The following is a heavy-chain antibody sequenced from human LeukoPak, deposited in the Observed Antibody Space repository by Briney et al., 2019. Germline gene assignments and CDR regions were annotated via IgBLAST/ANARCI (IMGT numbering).Heavy chain of an antibody. CDR3: ARATSAYYYPDAFDI. V-gene: IGHV3-7*03. CDR2: IKQDGSER. CDR1: GFTFSSYG. Sequence: PGGSLRLSCAASGFTFSSYGMHWVRQAPGKGLEWVANIKQDGSERYYVDSVKGRFTISRDNAKNSLYLQMSSLRAEDTAVYYCARATSAYYYPDAFDIWGQGTMVTVSS. D-gene: IGHD3-22*01. J-gene: IGHJ3*02.